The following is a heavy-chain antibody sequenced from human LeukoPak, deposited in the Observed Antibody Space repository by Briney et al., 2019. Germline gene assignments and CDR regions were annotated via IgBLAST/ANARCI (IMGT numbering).Heavy chain of an antibody. CDR3: VRVSYGDTRYYFDY. V-gene: IGHV1-69*05. J-gene: IGHJ4*02. Sequence: SVKVSCKASGGTFSSYAISWVRQAPGQGLEWMGRIIPIFGTANYAQKFQGRVTITTDESTSTVYMELSSLRSEDTAVYYCVRVSYGDTRYYFDYWGQGTLVTVSS. CDR2: IIPIFGTA. D-gene: IGHD4-17*01. CDR1: GGTFSSYA.